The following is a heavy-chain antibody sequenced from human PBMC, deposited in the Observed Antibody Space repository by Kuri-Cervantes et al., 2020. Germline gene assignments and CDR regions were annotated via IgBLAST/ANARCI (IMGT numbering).Heavy chain of an antibody. Sequence: GESLKISCAASGFTFSSYAMHWVRQAPGKGLEWVAVISYDGSNKYYADSVKGRFTISRDNSKNTLYLQMNSLRAEDTAVYYCARDQGSSTPWYYYGMDVWGQGTTVTVSS. J-gene: IGHJ6*02. CDR2: ISYDGSNK. CDR1: GFTFSSYA. V-gene: IGHV3-30-3*01. CDR3: ARDQGSSTPWYYYGMDV. D-gene: IGHD6-6*01.